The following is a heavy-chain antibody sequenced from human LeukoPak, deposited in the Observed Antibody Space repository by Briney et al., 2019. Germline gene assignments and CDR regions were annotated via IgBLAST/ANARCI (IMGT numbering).Heavy chain of an antibody. CDR3: ARASQWLAFDY. Sequence: PGGSLRLSCAASGFTFRSIHMAWVRQAPGKGLEWVSVIYNGDNTYYADAVRGRFTISRDNSKNTMYLQMNSLRAEDTAVYYCARASQWLAFDYWGQGTLVTVSS. CDR1: GFTFRSIH. J-gene: IGHJ4*02. D-gene: IGHD6-19*01. CDR2: IYNGDNT. V-gene: IGHV3-66*01.